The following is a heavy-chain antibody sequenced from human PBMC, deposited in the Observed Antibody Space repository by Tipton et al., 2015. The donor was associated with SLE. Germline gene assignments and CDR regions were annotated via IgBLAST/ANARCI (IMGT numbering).Heavy chain of an antibody. D-gene: IGHD4-11*01. J-gene: IGHJ5*02. CDR3: ARYPESNYHWFGP. Sequence: LRLSCAASGFTFSSYGMHWVRQAPGKGLEWIGSIYHSGTAYYNPSLKSRVTISVDTSKNQISLKLSSVTAADTAVYYCARYPESNYHWFGPWGQGALVTVSS. CDR1: GFTFSSYG. CDR2: IYHSGTA. V-gene: IGHV4-38-2*01.